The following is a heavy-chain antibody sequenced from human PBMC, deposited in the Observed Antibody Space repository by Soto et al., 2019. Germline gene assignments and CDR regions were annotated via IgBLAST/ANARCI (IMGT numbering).Heavy chain of an antibody. J-gene: IGHJ5*02. CDR2: IYYSGST. CDR3: AAQEVGGSYVYTFDP. D-gene: IGHD1-26*01. CDR1: GGSISSSSYY. Sequence: SETLSLTCTVSGGSISSSSYYWGWIRQPPGKGLEWIGSIYYSGSTYYNPSLKSRVTISVDTSKNHFSLELSSVTAADTAVYYCAAQEVGGSYVYTFDPWGQGTLVT. V-gene: IGHV4-39*02.